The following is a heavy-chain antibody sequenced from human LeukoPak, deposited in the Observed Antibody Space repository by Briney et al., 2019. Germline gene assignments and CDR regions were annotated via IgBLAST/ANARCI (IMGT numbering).Heavy chain of an antibody. J-gene: IGHJ4*02. V-gene: IGHV3-74*01. D-gene: IGHD5-12*01. CDR1: GFTFSNFW. Sequence: PGGSLRLSCAASGFTFSNFWMHWVRQAPGKGLVWVSRINGDGSSASYADSVKGRFTISRDNAKNTLFLQMSSLRAEDTAMYYCARIRYNDYDDWGQGTLVTVSS. CDR3: ARIRYNDYDD. CDR2: INGDGSSA.